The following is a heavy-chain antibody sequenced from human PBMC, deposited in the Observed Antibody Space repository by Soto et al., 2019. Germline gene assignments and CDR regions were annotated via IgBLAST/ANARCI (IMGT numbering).Heavy chain of an antibody. CDR1: GYSFTSYW. CDR3: ARVQGAYYYYMDV. D-gene: IGHD1-26*01. Sequence: XSLKISCKGSGYSFTSYWIGWVPQMPGKGLEWMGIIYPGDSDTRYSPSFQGQVTISADKSISTAYLQWSSLTASDTAMYYCARVQGAYYYYMDVWGKGTTVTVSS. J-gene: IGHJ6*03. CDR2: IYPGDSDT. V-gene: IGHV5-51*01.